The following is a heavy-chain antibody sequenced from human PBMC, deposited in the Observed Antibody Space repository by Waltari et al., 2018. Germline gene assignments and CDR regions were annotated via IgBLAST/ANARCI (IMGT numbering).Heavy chain of an antibody. CDR3: ARREWELLAGYYFDF. CDR2: ISGRGDNT. J-gene: IGHJ4*02. D-gene: IGHD1-26*01. CDR1: GFPFSNYG. V-gene: IGHV3-23*01. Sequence: EVQLLESGGGLVQPGGSLRLSCSAFGFPFSNYGMSWVRQGPGKGLEWVSGISGRGDNTYYADSVKGRFTMSRDNSKNTLYLEINSLRAEDTAVYYCARREWELLAGYYFDFWGQGTLVTVSS.